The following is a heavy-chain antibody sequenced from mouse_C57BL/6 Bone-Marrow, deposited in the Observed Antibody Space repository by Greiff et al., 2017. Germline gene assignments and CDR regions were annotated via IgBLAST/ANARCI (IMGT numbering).Heavy chain of an antibody. J-gene: IGHJ2*01. CDR1: GFSFNTYA. D-gene: IGHD2-5*01. CDR2: IRSKSNNYAT. V-gene: IGHV10-1*01. CDR3: VRHEYSNVFDY. Sequence: EVNVVESGGGLVQPKGSLKLSCAASGFSFNTYAMNWVRQAPGKGLEWVARIRSKSNNYATYYADSVKDRFTISRDDSESMLYLQMNNLKTEDTAMYDCVRHEYSNVFDYWGQGATLTVAS.